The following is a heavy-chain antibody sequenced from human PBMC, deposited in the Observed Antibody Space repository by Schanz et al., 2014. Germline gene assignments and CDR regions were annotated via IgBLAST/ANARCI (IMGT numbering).Heavy chain of an antibody. CDR3: VRDSFFAFDY. J-gene: IGHJ4*02. D-gene: IGHD3-3*01. CDR2: ISSRSSHI. Sequence: EVQLVESGGGWVQPGGSLRLSCGVSGFTASSHSMNWVRQAPGKGLEWVSSISSRSSHIYYADSVKGRFTVSRDNAKNSVYLQMNGLRVEDTAVYYCVRDSFFAFDYWGQGTLVTVSS. CDR1: GFTASSHS. V-gene: IGHV3-21*01.